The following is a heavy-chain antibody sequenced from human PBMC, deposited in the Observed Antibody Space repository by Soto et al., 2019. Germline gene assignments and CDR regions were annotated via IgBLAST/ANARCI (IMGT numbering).Heavy chain of an antibody. CDR1: GFTFGTYT. Sequence: PGGSLRLSCSASGFTFGTYTMHWVRQAPGRGPECVSTISSHGGRTFYADFVKGRFTMSSDNSKNTLYLQMSSLRLEDTAVYYCVKAMATGPKSDFDYWGQGTLVTVSS. CDR2: ISSHGGRT. J-gene: IGHJ4*02. CDR3: VKAMATGPKSDFDY. D-gene: IGHD7-27*01. V-gene: IGHV3-64D*06.